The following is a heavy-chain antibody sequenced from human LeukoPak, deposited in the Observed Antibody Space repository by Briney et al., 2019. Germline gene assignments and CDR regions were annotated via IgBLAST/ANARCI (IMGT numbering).Heavy chain of an antibody. D-gene: IGHD2-2*01. CDR1: GFTFSSYE. Sequence: GGSLRLSCAASGFTFSSYEMNWVRQAPGKGLEWVSYISSSGSTIYYADSVKGRFTISRDNAKNSLYLQMNGLRAEDTAVYYCARIRQLEYYFDYWGQGTLVTVSS. J-gene: IGHJ4*02. V-gene: IGHV3-48*03. CDR2: ISSSGSTI. CDR3: ARIRQLEYYFDY.